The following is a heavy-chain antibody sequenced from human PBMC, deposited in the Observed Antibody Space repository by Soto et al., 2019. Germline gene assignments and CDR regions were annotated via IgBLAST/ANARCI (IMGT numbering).Heavy chain of an antibody. V-gene: IGHV5-51*01. CDR1: GYSFTSYW. D-gene: IGHD6-13*01. CDR3: ARPVVGAAADDAFDI. J-gene: IGHJ3*02. CDR2: IYPGDSDT. Sequence: GESLKISCKGSGYSFTSYWIGWVRQMPGKGLEWMGIIYPGDSDTRYSPSFQGQVTISADKSISTAYLQWSSLKASDTAMYYFARPVVGAAADDAFDIWGQGTMVTVSS.